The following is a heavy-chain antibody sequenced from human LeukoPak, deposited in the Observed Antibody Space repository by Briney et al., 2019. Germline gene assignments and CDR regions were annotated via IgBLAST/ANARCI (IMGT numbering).Heavy chain of an antibody. CDR3: AKDLLKPRVGSGSYFDY. D-gene: IGHD3-10*01. Sequence: GGSLRLSCAASRFTFSTYAMHWVRQAPGKGLEWVAVISYDGTNKNHADSVKGRFTISRDNSKNTLYLQMNSLRAEDTAVYYCAKDLLKPRVGSGSYFDYWGQGTLVTVSS. V-gene: IGHV3-30*04. CDR2: ISYDGTNK. CDR1: RFTFSTYA. J-gene: IGHJ4*02.